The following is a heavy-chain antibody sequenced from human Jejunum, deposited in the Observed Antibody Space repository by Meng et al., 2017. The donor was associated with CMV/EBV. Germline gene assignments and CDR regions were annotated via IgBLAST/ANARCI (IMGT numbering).Heavy chain of an antibody. V-gene: IGHV1-2*02. D-gene: IGHD2-2*01. CDR3: ARVLDIVVVPAAKWYYFDY. J-gene: IGHJ4*02. CDR2: INPNSGGT. Sequence: TGYYMHWVRQAPGQGLEWMGWINPNSGGTNYAQKFQGRVTMTRDTSISTAYMELSRLRSDDTAVYYCARVLDIVVVPAAKWYYFDYWGQGTLVTVSS. CDR1: TGYY.